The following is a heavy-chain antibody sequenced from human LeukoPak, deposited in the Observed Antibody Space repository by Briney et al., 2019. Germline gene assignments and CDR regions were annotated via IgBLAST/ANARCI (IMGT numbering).Heavy chain of an antibody. Sequence: ASVKVSCKASGGTFSSYTISWVRQAPGQGLEWMGRIIPILGIANYAQKFQGRRTITADKSTSTAYMELSSLRSEDTAVYYCARPTPYDSSGYYYEHFQHWGQGTLVTVSS. J-gene: IGHJ1*01. V-gene: IGHV1-69*02. CDR3: ARPTPYDSSGYYYEHFQH. CDR2: IIPILGIA. CDR1: GGTFSSYT. D-gene: IGHD3-22*01.